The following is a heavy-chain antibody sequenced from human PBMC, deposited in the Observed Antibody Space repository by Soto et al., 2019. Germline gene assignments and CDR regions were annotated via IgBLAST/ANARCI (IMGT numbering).Heavy chain of an antibody. D-gene: IGHD1-26*01. V-gene: IGHV3-23*01. CDR2: ISGSGSST. Sequence: GGSLRLSCAASGFTFSSYAMSWVRQAPGKGLEWVSAISGSGSSTYYADSVKGRFTISRDNSKNTLYQQMNSLRAEDKAVYYCAKISRESSGRYYFDYWGQGTLVTVSS. CDR1: GFTFSSYA. CDR3: AKISRESSGRYYFDY. J-gene: IGHJ4*02.